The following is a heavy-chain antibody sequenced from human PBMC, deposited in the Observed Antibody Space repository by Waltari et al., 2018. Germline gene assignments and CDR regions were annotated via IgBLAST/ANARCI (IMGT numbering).Heavy chain of an antibody. CDR3: AKDWGAVAGTGNYFDY. D-gene: IGHD6-19*01. CDR2: IRYDGSNK. Sequence: QVQLVESGGGVVQPGGSLRLSCAASGFTFSSYGMHWVRQAPGKGLEWVAFIRYDGSNKYYADSVKGRFTISRDNSKNTLYLQMNSLRAEDTAVYYCAKDWGAVAGTGNYFDYWGQGTLVTVSS. J-gene: IGHJ4*02. CDR1: GFTFSSYG. V-gene: IGHV3-30*02.